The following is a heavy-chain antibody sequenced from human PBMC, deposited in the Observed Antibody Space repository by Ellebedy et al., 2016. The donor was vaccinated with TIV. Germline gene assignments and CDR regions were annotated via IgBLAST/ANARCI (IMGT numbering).Heavy chain of an antibody. CDR2: INPSTGDT. J-gene: IGHJ4*02. V-gene: IGHV1-2*02. Sequence: ASVKVSXXASGYTFTGYYLHWVRQAPGQGLEWMGWINPSTGDTDYAQMFQGRVTLTRDTSVSTAYMELNRLTSNDTAVYYCTRGLEPYWGQGTLVTVSS. CDR3: TRGLEPY. D-gene: IGHD1-1*01. CDR1: GYTFTGYY.